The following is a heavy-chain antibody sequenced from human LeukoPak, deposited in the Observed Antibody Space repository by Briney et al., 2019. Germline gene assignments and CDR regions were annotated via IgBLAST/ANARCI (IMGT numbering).Heavy chain of an antibody. CDR1: GGFISNSIYY. Sequence: SETLPLTCIVSGGFISNSIYYWAWIRQPPGEGLEWIGSIHYSGKTYYYPSLKSRVTMSVDTSKNQFSLKLSSVTAAGTAVYYCARRCGGDCYSKMGLDPWGQGTAVTVSS. V-gene: IGHV4-39*01. CDR2: IHYSGKT. D-gene: IGHD2-21*02. CDR3: ARRCGGDCYSKMGLDP. J-gene: IGHJ5*02.